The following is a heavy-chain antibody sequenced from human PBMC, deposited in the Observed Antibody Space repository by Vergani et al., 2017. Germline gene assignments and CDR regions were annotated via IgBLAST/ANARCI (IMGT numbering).Heavy chain of an antibody. CDR3: AHSRDGYQQRPPGRSYWYFDL. V-gene: IGHV2-5*02. CDR2: IYWDDDK. Sequence: QITLKESGPTLVKPTPTLTLTCTFSGFSLSTSGVGVGWIRQPPGKALEWLALIYWDDDKRYSPSLKSRLTITKDTSKNQVVLTMTNMDPVDTATYYCAHSRDGYQQRPPGRSYWYFDLWGRGTLVTVSS. J-gene: IGHJ2*01. D-gene: IGHD5-24*01. CDR1: GFSLSTSGVG.